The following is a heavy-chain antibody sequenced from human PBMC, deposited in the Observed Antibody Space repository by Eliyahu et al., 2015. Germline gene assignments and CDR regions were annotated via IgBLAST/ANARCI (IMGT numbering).Heavy chain of an antibody. CDR2: IYWDDDK. J-gene: IGHJ4*02. Sequence: QITLKESGPTLVKPTQTLTLTCIFSGFSLSXSGVGVGXIRQPPGKALEWLALIYWDDDKRYSPSLKSRLTITKDTSKNQVVLTMTNMDPVDTATYYCAHRRRNSGSYYYFDYWGQGTLVTVSS. V-gene: IGHV2-5*02. D-gene: IGHD1-26*01. CDR3: AHRRRNSGSYYYFDY. CDR1: GFSLSXSGVG.